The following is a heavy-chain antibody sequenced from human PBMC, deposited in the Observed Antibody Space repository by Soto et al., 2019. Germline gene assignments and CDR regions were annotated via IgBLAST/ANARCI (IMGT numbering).Heavy chain of an antibody. CDR1: GFTVVNYA. V-gene: IGHV3-30-3*01. CDR2: ISYDGSNK. D-gene: IGHD1-26*01. CDR3: ARDSGSYPPFPYDY. Sequence: PGGSLRLSCAASGFTVVNYAMHWVRQAPGKGLEWVAVISYDGSNKYYADSVKGRFTISRDNSKNTLYLQMNSLRAEDTAVYYCARDSGSYPPFPYDYWGQGTLVTVSS. J-gene: IGHJ4*02.